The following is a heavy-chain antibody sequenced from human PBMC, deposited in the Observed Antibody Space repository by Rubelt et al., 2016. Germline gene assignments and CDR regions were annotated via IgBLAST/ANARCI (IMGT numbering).Heavy chain of an antibody. D-gene: IGHD5-18*01. CDR1: GFTFGSSS. J-gene: IGHJ4*02. V-gene: IGHV3-7*03. Sequence: EVLLVESGGGLVQPGGSLRLSCIVSGFTFGSSSMGWVRQAPGKGLEWVAKIKEDGSGKLYVDSVKGRFTISSDSSKNTLYLQMNSLRAEDTAVYYCAKDRHIYGSSPFDYWGQGTLVTVSS. CDR2: IKEDGSGK. CDR3: AKDRHIYGSSPFDY.